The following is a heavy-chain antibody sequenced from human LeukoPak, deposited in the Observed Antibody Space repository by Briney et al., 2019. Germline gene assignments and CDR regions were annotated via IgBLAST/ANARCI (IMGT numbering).Heavy chain of an antibody. Sequence: SETLSLTCTVSGGSISSGGYSWSWIRQHPGKGLEWIGYIYYSGSTYYNPSLKSRVTISVDTSKNQFSLKLSSVTAADTAVYYCARGIARVDYWGQGTLVTVSS. J-gene: IGHJ4*02. CDR1: GGSISSGGYS. V-gene: IGHV4-31*03. CDR3: ARGIARVDY. CDR2: IYYSGST. D-gene: IGHD2-15*01.